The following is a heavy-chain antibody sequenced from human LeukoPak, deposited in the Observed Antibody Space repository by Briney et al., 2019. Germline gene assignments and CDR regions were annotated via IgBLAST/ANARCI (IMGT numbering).Heavy chain of an antibody. Sequence: GGSLRLSWAASGFTFSNAWMSWVRQVSGKGLEWVGRIKSRTDGATIHYAAPVKGRFTISRDDSRNTVFLQMNSLKTEDTAVYYCTTDRYYYESGHDYWGQGTLVTVPS. CDR1: GFTFSNAW. D-gene: IGHD3-22*01. CDR2: IKSRTDGATI. CDR3: TTDRYYYESGHDY. V-gene: IGHV3-15*01. J-gene: IGHJ4*02.